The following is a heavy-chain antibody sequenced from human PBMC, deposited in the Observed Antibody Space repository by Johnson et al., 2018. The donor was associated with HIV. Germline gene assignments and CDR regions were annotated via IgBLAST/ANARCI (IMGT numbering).Heavy chain of an antibody. CDR2: INWNGGSK. V-gene: IGHV3-20*04. D-gene: IGHD3-10*01. J-gene: IGHJ3*02. CDR1: GFTFDDYG. Sequence: VQLVESGGGVVQPGRSLRLSCAASGFTFDDYGMRWVRQAPGKGLEWVSGINWNGGSKGYADSVKGRFTISRDNAKNSLYLQMNSLRAEDTALYYCARMVRYYYGSGSYYNVPWKDAFDIWGQGTMVTVSS. CDR3: ARMVRYYYGSGSYYNVPWKDAFDI.